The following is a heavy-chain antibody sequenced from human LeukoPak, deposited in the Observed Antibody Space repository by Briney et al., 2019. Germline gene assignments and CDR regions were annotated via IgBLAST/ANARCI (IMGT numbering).Heavy chain of an antibody. D-gene: IGHD2-15*01. J-gene: IGHJ5*02. Sequence: PGGSLRLSCAASGFTFRDFSMSWVRQAPGKGLEWVSNIRSNGGDTYYTDSVKGRFTISRDNSKNTLYLEMNSLRAGDTAVYYCAKGGYTTWFDPWGQGTLVTVSS. CDR2: IRSNGGDT. CDR1: GFTFRDFS. CDR3: AKGGYTTWFDP. V-gene: IGHV3-23*01.